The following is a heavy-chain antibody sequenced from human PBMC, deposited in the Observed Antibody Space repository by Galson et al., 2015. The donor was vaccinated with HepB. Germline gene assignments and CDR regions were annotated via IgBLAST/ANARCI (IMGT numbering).Heavy chain of an antibody. Sequence: SLRLSCAASGFTFSSYAMHWVRQAPGKGLEWVAVISYDGSNKYYADSVKGRFTISRDNSKSTLYLQMNSLRAEDTAVYYCARDYYDSSGYYYVLPEGDAFDIWGQGTMVTVSS. V-gene: IGHV3-30*04. CDR1: GFTFSSYA. D-gene: IGHD3-22*01. CDR3: ARDYYDSSGYYYVLPEGDAFDI. J-gene: IGHJ3*02. CDR2: ISYDGSNK.